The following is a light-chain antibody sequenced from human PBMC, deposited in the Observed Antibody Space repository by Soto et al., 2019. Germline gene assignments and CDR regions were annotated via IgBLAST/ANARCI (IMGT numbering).Light chain of an antibody. J-gene: IGKJ5*01. CDR2: DAS. V-gene: IGKV3-11*01. Sequence: EIVTMQSPATLSVSPGERATLSCRASQTILSNLAWYQQKPGQAPRLLIYDASNRATGIPARFSGSGSGTDFTLNISSLEPEDFAVYYCQQRNNWPAISFGQGTRLEIK. CDR1: QTILSN. CDR3: QQRNNWPAIS.